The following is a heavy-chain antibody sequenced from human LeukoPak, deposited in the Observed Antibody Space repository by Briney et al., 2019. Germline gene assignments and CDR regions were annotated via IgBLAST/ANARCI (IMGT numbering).Heavy chain of an antibody. J-gene: IGHJ6*02. Sequence: ASVKVSCKASGYTFTGYYMHWVRQAPGQGLEWMGWINPNSGGTNYAQKFQGRVTMTRDTSISTAYMELSRLRSDDTAVYYCARDLSLYDSSGPGDYYYGMDVWGQGTTVTVSS. CDR2: INPNSGGT. V-gene: IGHV1-2*02. CDR1: GYTFTGYY. D-gene: IGHD3-22*01. CDR3: ARDLSLYDSSGPGDYYYGMDV.